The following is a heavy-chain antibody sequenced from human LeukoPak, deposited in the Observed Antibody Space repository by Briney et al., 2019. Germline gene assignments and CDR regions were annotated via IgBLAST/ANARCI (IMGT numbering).Heavy chain of an antibody. J-gene: IGHJ4*02. Sequence: SETLSLTCAVYGGSFSGYYWSWIRQPPGKGLEWIGEINHSGSTNYNPSLKSRVTISVDTSKNQFSLKLSSVTAADTAVYYCARGRPNYYDSSGYYPTPYYFDYWGQGTLVTVSS. D-gene: IGHD3-22*01. CDR2: INHSGST. V-gene: IGHV4-34*01. CDR3: ARGRPNYYDSSGYYPTPYYFDY. CDR1: GGSFSGYY.